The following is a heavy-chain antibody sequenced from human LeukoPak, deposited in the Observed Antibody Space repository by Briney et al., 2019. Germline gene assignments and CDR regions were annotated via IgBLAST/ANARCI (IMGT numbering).Heavy chain of an antibody. V-gene: IGHV4-34*01. Sequence: SETLSLTCAFSGGSFSGYHWTWIRQPPGKGLDWIGEINDSGSPNYDPSLKNRVTISMDTSKNQFSVQLTSVTAADTGIYYCARGPHQQWPVMRYWGQGSLVTVSS. J-gene: IGHJ4*02. CDR3: ARGPHQQWPVMRY. CDR1: GGSFSGYH. D-gene: IGHD6-19*01. CDR2: INDSGSP.